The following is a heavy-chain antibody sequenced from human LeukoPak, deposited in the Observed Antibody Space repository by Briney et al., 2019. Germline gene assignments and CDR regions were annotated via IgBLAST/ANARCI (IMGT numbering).Heavy chain of an antibody. CDR3: AKEPGGVVISYYFDY. J-gene: IGHJ4*02. Sequence: PGGSLRLSCAASGFTFSSYWMSWVRQAPGKGLEWVANIKQDGSEKYYADSVKGRFTISRDNSKNTLYLQMNSLRAEDTAVYYCAKEPGGVVISYYFDYWGQGTLVTVSS. CDR1: GFTFSSYW. V-gene: IGHV3-7*01. CDR2: IKQDGSEK. D-gene: IGHD2-21*01.